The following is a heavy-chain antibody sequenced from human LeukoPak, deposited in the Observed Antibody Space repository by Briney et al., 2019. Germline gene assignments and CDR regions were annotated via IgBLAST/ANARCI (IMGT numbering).Heavy chain of an antibody. V-gene: IGHV4-34*01. J-gene: IGHJ5*02. CDR3: ARLRGATVAHNWFDP. CDR1: GGSFSGYY. D-gene: IGHD6-19*01. Sequence: SETLSLTCAVYGGSFSGYYWSWIRQPPGKGLEWIGEINHSGSTNYNPSLKSRVTISVDTSKNQFSLKLSSVTAADTAVSYCARLRGATVAHNWFDPWGQGTLVTVSS. CDR2: INHSGST.